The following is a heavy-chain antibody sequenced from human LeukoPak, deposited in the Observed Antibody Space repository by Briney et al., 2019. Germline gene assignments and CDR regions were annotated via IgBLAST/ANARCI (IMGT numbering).Heavy chain of an antibody. J-gene: IGHJ2*01. V-gene: IGHV3-9*01. D-gene: IGHD3-10*01. CDR1: GFTFDDYA. CDR2: ISWNSGSI. CDR3: ASGSYWYFDL. Sequence: GRSLRLSCAASGFTFDDYAMHWVRQAPGKGLEWVSGISWNSGSIGYADSVKGRFTISRDNAKNSLYLQMNSLRAEDTAVYYCASGSYWYFDLWGRGTLVTVSS.